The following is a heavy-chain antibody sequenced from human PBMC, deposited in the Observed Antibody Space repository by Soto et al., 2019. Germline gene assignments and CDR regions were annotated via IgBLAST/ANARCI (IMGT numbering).Heavy chain of an antibody. J-gene: IGHJ1*01. CDR1: GFIFSTYA. CDR2: ISGSGGST. V-gene: IGHV3-23*01. D-gene: IGHD6-19*01. Sequence: GGSLRLSGAASGFIFSTYAMSWVRQAPGKGLEWVSGISGSGGSTYYAESVKGRFTISRDNSKNTLYLQMDSLRAEDTAIYYCSYDCKGASGSYCDFCGQRSLVPVSA. CDR3: SYDCKGASGSYCDF.